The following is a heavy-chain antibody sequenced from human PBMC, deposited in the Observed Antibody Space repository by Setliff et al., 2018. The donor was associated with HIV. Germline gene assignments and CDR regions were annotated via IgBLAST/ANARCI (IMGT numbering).Heavy chain of an antibody. CDR2: MSSYRTSMT. Sequence: GGSLRLSCAASGFNFSYYSMHWVRQAPGKGLEWISFMSSYRTSMTHYADSVKGRFTVSRDDAKNSLYLQMNNLRAEDTAVYFCARDPDYGDFIALDIWGQGTMVTVS. CDR1: GFNFSYYS. D-gene: IGHD4-17*01. J-gene: IGHJ3*02. CDR3: ARDPDYGDFIALDI. V-gene: IGHV3-48*01.